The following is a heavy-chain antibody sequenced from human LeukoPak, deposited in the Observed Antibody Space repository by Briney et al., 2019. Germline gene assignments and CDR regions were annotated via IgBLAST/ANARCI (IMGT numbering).Heavy chain of an antibody. CDR3: ASSLSYYDFWSGHRKNYYYYGMDV. CDR1: GYTFTSYA. Sequence: ASVKVSCKASGYTFTSYAMHWVRQAPGQRLEWMGWINAGNGNTKYSQKFQGRVTITRDTSASTAYMELSSLRSEDTAVYYCASSLSYYDFWSGHRKNYYYYGMDVWGQGTTVTVSS. J-gene: IGHJ6*02. D-gene: IGHD3-3*01. V-gene: IGHV1-3*01. CDR2: INAGNGNT.